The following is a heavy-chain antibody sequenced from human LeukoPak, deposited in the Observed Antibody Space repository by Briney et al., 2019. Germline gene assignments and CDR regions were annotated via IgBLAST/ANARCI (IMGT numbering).Heavy chain of an antibody. CDR1: GGSISSYY. V-gene: IGHV4-59*01. CDR3: ARAATGVTPFDY. Sequence: SETLSLTCTVSGGSISSYYWSWIRQPPGKGLAWIAYIYYSGSTNYNPSLKRRVTISVDTSKNQLPLKLSSVTAADTAVYYCARAATGVTPFDYWGQGTLVTVSS. D-gene: IGHD3-10*01. J-gene: IGHJ4*02. CDR2: IYYSGST.